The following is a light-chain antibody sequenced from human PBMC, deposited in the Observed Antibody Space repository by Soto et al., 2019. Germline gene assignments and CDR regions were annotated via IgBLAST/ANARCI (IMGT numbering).Light chain of an antibody. CDR3: QQYNNWPPWT. J-gene: IGKJ1*01. CDR1: QSVSSN. V-gene: IGKV3-15*01. Sequence: EIVMTQSPATLSVSPGERATLSCRASQSVSSNLAWYRQKPGQATRLLIYGASTRATGIPARFSGSGSGTEFTLTISSLQSEDFAVYYCQQYNNWPPWTFGQGTKVEIK. CDR2: GAS.